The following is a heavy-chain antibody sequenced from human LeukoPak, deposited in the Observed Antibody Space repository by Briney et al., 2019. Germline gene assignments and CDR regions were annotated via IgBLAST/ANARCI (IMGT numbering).Heavy chain of an antibody. CDR3: ARIPVVVVAATYWFDP. CDR2: ISAYNGNT. CDR1: GYTFTSYG. V-gene: IGHV1-18*01. Sequence: ASVKVSCKASGYTFTSYGISWVRQAPGQGLEWMGWISAYNGNTNYAQKLQGRVTMTTDTSTSTAYMELRSLRSDDTAVYYCARIPVVVVAATYWFDPWRQGILVTVSS. J-gene: IGHJ5*02. D-gene: IGHD2-15*01.